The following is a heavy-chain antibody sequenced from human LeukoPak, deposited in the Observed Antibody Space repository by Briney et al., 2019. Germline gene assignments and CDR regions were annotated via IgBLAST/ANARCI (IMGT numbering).Heavy chain of an antibody. CDR2: IYYSGST. CDR3: ARSPPPVLLWFGELLPRWFDP. D-gene: IGHD3-10*01. Sequence: PSETLSLTCTVSGGSISSSSYYWGWIRQPPGKGLEWIGSIYYSGSTYYNPSLKSRVTISVDTSKNQFSLKLSSVTAADTAVYYCARSPPPVLLWFGELLPRWFDPWGQGTLVTVSS. J-gene: IGHJ5*02. CDR1: GGSISSSSYY. V-gene: IGHV4-39*07.